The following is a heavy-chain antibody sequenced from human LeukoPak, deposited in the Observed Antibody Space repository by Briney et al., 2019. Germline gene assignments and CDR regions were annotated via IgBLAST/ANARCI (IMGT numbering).Heavy chain of an antibody. CDR3: ARHYHGYCSSTSCYSYFDY. CDR1: GGSISSSSYY. J-gene: IGHJ4*02. D-gene: IGHD2-2*01. Sequence: SETLSLPCTVSGGSISSSSYYWGWIRQPPGKGLEWIGSIYYSGSTHYNPSLKSRVTISVDTSKNQFSLKLSSVTAADTAVYYCARHYHGYCSSTSCYSYFDYWGQGTLVTVSS. V-gene: IGHV4-39*01. CDR2: IYYSGST.